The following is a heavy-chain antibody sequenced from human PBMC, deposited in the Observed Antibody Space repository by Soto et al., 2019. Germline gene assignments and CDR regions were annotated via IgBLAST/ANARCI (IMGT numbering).Heavy chain of an antibody. CDR3: ATDTSVEMDTTCGDYAFDI. Sequence: QVQLVQSGAEVKKPGSSVKVSCKASGGTFSSYAISWVRQAPGQGLEWMGGIIAIFGTANYAQKFQGRVTITADESTSRASRELGSLRAEDSAVYYCATDTSVEMDTTCGDYAFDIWGQGTMVTVSS. D-gene: IGHD2-21*01. J-gene: IGHJ3*02. CDR2: IIAIFGTA. CDR1: GGTFSSYA. V-gene: IGHV1-69*12.